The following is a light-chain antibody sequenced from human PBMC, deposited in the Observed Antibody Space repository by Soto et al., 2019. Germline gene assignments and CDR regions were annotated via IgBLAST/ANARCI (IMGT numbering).Light chain of an antibody. J-gene: IGKJ3*01. V-gene: IGKV1-39*01. CDR1: QSISIY. CDR2: AAS. Sequence: DIQMTQSPSSLSASVGDRVTITCRASQSISIYLNWYQQKPGKAPKLLIYAASSLQSGVPSRFSADGPGTDFTLTISSLQPEDFATYYCQQSSSTPPFTFGPGTKVDIK. CDR3: QQSSSTPPFT.